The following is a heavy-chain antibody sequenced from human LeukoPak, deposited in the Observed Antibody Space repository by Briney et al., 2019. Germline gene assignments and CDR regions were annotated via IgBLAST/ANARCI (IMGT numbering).Heavy chain of an antibody. CDR1: GGSISSSSYY. V-gene: IGHV4-39*07. D-gene: IGHD3-10*01. CDR2: IYYSGST. CDR3: ARKENVYYYFDY. Sequence: SEPLSLTCTVSGGSISSSSYYWGWIRQPPGKGLEWIGSIYYSGSTYYNPSLKSRVTISVDTSKNQFSLKLSSVTAVDTAVYYCARKENVYYYFDYWGQGTLVTVSS. J-gene: IGHJ4*02.